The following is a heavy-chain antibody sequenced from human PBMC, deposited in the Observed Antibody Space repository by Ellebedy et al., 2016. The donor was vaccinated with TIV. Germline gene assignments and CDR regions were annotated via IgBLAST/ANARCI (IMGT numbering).Heavy chain of an antibody. CDR2: ISGSSGTI. CDR1: GFTFSSYS. Sequence: GESLKISCAASGFTFSSYSMNWVRQAPGKGLEWLSYISGSSGTIYYADSVKGRFIISRDNAKNSLYLQMNSLRDEDTAVYYCARNPRRPHEYYFDYWGQGTLVTVSS. V-gene: IGHV3-48*02. CDR3: ARNPRRPHEYYFDY. J-gene: IGHJ4*02.